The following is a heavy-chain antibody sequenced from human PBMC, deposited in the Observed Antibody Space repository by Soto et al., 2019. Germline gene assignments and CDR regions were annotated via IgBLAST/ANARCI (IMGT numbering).Heavy chain of an antibody. CDR2: IIPIFGTA. Sequence: SVKVSCKASGGTFSSYAISWVRQAPGQGLEWMGGIIPIFGTANYAQKFQGRVTITADKSTSTAYMELSSLRSEDTAVYYCARAPSRYIVVVPAAGFDPWGQGTLVTVSS. CDR3: ARAPSRYIVVVPAAGFDP. D-gene: IGHD2-2*01. J-gene: IGHJ5*02. CDR1: GGTFSSYA. V-gene: IGHV1-69*06.